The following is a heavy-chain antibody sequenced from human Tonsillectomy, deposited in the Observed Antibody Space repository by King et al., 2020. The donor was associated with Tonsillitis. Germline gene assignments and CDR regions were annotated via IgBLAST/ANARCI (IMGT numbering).Heavy chain of an antibody. CDR2: INPRDGST. Sequence: QLVQSGAEVKKPGASVKVSCKASEYSFTRYYMHWVRQAPGQGLEWMGVINPRDGSTSYAQKFQGRVTMTRDTSTSTISLELNSLRSDDTAVYYCASGFFYDCSGEAWFDPWGQGTLVIVSS. CDR1: EYSFTRYY. D-gene: IGHD2-15*01. V-gene: IGHV1-46*03. CDR3: ASGFFYDCSGEAWFDP. J-gene: IGHJ5*02.